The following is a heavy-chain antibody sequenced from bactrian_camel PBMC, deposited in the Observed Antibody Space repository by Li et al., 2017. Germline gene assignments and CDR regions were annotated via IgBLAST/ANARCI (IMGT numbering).Heavy chain of an antibody. CDR1: GDSYSRYC. D-gene: IGHD1*01. CDR2: IDSNGRA. J-gene: IGHJ6*01. Sequence: HVQLVESGGGSAQTGGSLGLSCERSGDSYSRYCMGWFRQVPGKDREDVASIDSNGRAAYADAVKGRFTISVDNAKNTLYLQMNSLKPEDTATYYCAAGQGVGWCLDAIRVGAEADFDYWCHGTQVTVS. CDR3: AAGQGVGWCLDAIRVGAEADFDY. V-gene: IGHV3S9*01.